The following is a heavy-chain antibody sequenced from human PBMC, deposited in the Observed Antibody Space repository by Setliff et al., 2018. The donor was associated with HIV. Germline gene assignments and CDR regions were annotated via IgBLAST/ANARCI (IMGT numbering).Heavy chain of an antibody. CDR3: SASGWPFDY. J-gene: IGHJ4*02. CDR2: IGNSGSPI. D-gene: IGHD6-19*01. V-gene: IGHV3-48*03. CDR1: GFTFSSYE. Sequence: PGGSLRLSCAASGFTFSSYEMNWVRQAPGKGLEWVSYIGNSGSPIYYADSVKGRFTISRDNANKSLYLQMNSLRAEDTAVYYCSASGWPFDYWGQGTLVTVSS.